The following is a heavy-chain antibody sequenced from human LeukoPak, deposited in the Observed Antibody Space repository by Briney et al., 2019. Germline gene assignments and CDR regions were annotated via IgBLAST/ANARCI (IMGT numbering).Heavy chain of an antibody. CDR1: GFTFSDYY. D-gene: IGHD2-15*01. J-gene: IGHJ4*02. V-gene: IGHV3-11*01. CDR3: ASSVTKLGYCSGGSCYPLYY. CDR2: ISSSGSTI. Sequence: GGSLRLSCAASGFTFSDYYMSWIRQAPGKGLEWVSYISSSGSTIYYADSVKGRFTISRDNAKNSLYLQMNSLRAEATAVYYCASSVTKLGYCSGGSCYPLYYWGQGTLVTVSS.